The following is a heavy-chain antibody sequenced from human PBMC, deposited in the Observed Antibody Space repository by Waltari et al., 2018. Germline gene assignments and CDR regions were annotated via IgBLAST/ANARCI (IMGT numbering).Heavy chain of an antibody. D-gene: IGHD6-6*01. CDR3: AKDEGARLAPTFGMDA. J-gene: IGHJ6*02. CDR2: MTASGLM. Sequence: EMQLLESGGALVQPGGSLRLSCAASGFPFSTYTMTWVRQAPGQGLEWVAVMTASGLMDYGDSVKCRFIISRDNSKNTLYLEMYRLRVEDTARYYCAKDEGARLAPTFGMDAWGQGTTVIVS. V-gene: IGHV3-23*01. CDR1: GFPFSTYT.